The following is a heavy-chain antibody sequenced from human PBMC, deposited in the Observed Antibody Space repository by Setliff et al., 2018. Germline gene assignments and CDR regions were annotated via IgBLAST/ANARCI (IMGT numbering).Heavy chain of an antibody. Sequence: KASETLSLTCTVSGGSISTYYWSWIRQPPGKGLEWIGYIYYSGRTNYNPSLRSRVTISVDTSKNQFSLKVSSVTAADTAVYYCARHENDYGDYDDAFDIWGQGTMVTVSS. D-gene: IGHD4-17*01. V-gene: IGHV4-59*08. J-gene: IGHJ3*02. CDR3: ARHENDYGDYDDAFDI. CDR1: GGSISTYY. CDR2: IYYSGRT.